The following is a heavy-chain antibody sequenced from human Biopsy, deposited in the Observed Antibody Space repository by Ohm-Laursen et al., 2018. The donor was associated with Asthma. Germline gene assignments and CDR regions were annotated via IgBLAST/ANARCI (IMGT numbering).Heavy chain of an antibody. CDR1: GYTFNSAG. Sequence: GASVKASCKTSGYTFNSAGITWVRQAPGQGLEWMGWISVYNGNTKVAQKLQDRVTMITDTSTSTASMELRSLRSDDTAVYFCARAVDYSHYYGIDVWGQGTTVTVS. CDR2: ISVYNGNT. J-gene: IGHJ6*02. CDR3: ARAVDYSHYYGIDV. D-gene: IGHD3-10*01. V-gene: IGHV1-18*01.